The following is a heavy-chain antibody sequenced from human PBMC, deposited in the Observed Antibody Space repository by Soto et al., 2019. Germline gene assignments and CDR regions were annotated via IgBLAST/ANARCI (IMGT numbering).Heavy chain of an antibody. CDR3: ARNLPSITIFGVVIRTNWFDP. CDR2: INHSGST. J-gene: IGHJ5*02. CDR1: GGSFSGYY. D-gene: IGHD3-3*01. V-gene: IGHV4-34*01. Sequence: QVQLQQWGAGLLKPSETLSLTCAVYGGSFSGYYWSWIRQPPGKGLEWIGEINHSGSTNYNPSLKRRVTISVDTSKNQFSLKLSSVTAADTAVYYCARNLPSITIFGVVIRTNWFDPWGQGTLVTVSS.